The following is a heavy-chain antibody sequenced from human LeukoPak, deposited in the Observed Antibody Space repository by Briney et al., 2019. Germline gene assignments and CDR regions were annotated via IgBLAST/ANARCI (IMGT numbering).Heavy chain of an antibody. D-gene: IGHD5-18*01. CDR3: ARDSRRGYSYGYDY. CDR2: INTYNVNT. J-gene: IGHJ4*02. CDR1: GYTFTIYG. Sequence: GASVKVSCKASGYTFTIYGVSWVRQAPGQALEWMGWINTYNVNTNYAQKFQGRVTLTTDASTSTAYMELRSLRSDDTAVYYCARDSRRGYSYGYDYWGQGTLVTVSS. V-gene: IGHV1-18*01.